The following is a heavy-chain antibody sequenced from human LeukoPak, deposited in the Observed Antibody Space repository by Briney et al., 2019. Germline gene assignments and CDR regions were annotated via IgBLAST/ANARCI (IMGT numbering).Heavy chain of an antibody. CDR3: AKATCSGASCFSNSRDAFDV. V-gene: IGHV3-33*06. J-gene: IGHJ3*01. Sequence: GGSLRLSCAASGIIFSDFGMHWVRQAPGKGLEWMAIIWYDGSNKYYADPVKGRFTISRDNSQNTMYLQMNSLRAEDSAVYYCAKATCSGASCFSNSRDAFDVWGQGTMVTVSS. CDR2: IWYDGSNK. D-gene: IGHD2-15*01. CDR1: GIIFSDFG.